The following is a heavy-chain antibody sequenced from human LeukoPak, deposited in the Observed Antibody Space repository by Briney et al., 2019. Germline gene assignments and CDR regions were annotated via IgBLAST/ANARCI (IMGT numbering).Heavy chain of an antibody. CDR3: ARGSGHYDILTGYYSYDY. Sequence: SVKVSCKASGGTFSSYAISWVRQAPGQGLEWMGGIIPIFGTANYAQKLQGRVTITTDESTSTAYMELSSLRSEDTAVYYCARGSGHYDILTGYYSYDYWGQGTLVTVSS. CDR1: GGTFSSYA. D-gene: IGHD3-9*01. CDR2: IIPIFGTA. J-gene: IGHJ4*02. V-gene: IGHV1-69*05.